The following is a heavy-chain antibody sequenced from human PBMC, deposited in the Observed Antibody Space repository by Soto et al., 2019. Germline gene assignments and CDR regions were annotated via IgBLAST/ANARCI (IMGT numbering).Heavy chain of an antibody. D-gene: IGHD3-22*01. J-gene: IGHJ4*02. CDR1: GFSFAGYA. CDR3: AKTETFNDFYYAIDY. V-gene: IGHV3-23*01. Sequence: GGSLRLSCAASGFSFAGYALTWVRLAPGKGLEWVASISGGGGSTYYTDSVKGRFSISRDNSNRVVYLQMGSLTAGDTAVYYCAKTETFNDFYYAIDYWGQGTRVTVSS. CDR2: ISGGGGST.